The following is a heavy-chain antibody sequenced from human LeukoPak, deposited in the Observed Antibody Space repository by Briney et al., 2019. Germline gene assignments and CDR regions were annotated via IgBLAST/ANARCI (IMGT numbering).Heavy chain of an antibody. CDR3: ARAPTATPGPYYFDY. CDR2: IYYSGST. V-gene: IGHV4-39*07. J-gene: IGHJ4*02. Sequence: SETLSLTCTVSGGSISSSSYYWGWIRQPPGKGLEWIGSIYYSGSTYYNPSLKSRVTISVDTSKNQFSLKLSSVTAADTAVYYCARAPTATPGPYYFDYWGQGTLVTVSS. D-gene: IGHD4-17*01. CDR1: GGSISSSSYY.